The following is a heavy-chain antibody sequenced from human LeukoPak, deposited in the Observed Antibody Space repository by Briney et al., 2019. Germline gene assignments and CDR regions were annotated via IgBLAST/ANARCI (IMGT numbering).Heavy chain of an antibody. CDR3: GKTTAGYSSGQKPAWPVDY. CDR2: IFGSGGSP. J-gene: IGHJ4*02. V-gene: IGHV3-23*01. CDR1: GFTFGSFA. D-gene: IGHD5-18*01. Sequence: PGESLRLSCEASGFTFGSFAMYWVRQAPGKGLEWIAGIFGSGGSPHYADSVKGRFTISRDNSKNTVYLQINSLRAEDTAVYYCGKTTAGYSSGQKPAWPVDYWGQGTLVTVSS.